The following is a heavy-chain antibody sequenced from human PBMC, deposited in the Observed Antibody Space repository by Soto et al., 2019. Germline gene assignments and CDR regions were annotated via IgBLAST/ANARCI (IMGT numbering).Heavy chain of an antibody. V-gene: IGHV4-59*01. J-gene: IGHJ1*01. CDR1: GGSISNDY. D-gene: IGHD1-26*01. CDR3: TGSTYYEYFQH. Sequence: SETLSLTCSVSGGSISNDYWSWIRQPPGKGLEWIAYIYNSGSTNYNPSLQSRVIISVDTSKDQFSLKLSSVTTADTAVYYCTGSTYYEYFQHWGQGTLVTVSS. CDR2: IYNSGST.